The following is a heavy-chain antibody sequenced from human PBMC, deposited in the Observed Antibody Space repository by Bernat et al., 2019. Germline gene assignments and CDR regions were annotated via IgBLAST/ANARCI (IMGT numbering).Heavy chain of an antibody. Sequence: QLQLQESGPGLVKRSETLSRTCTVSGGSISSSSYYWGWIRQPPGKGLEWIGSIYYSGSTYYTPSLESRVTISVDTSKNQFSLQLSCVTAADTAVYYCAVEAVSGTEYFQHWGQGTLVTVSS. D-gene: IGHD6-19*01. CDR1: GGSISSSSYY. J-gene: IGHJ1*01. CDR2: IYYSGST. CDR3: AVEAVSGTEYFQH. V-gene: IGHV4-39*01.